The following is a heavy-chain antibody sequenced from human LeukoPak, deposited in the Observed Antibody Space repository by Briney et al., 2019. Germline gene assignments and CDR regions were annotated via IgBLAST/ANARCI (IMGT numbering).Heavy chain of an antibody. CDR3: ARYTAGSFYYGMDV. D-gene: IGHD6-13*01. V-gene: IGHV4-59*01. J-gene: IGHJ6*02. CDR2: IYYSGST. Sequence: SETLSLTCTVSGGSISSYYWSWIRQPPGKGLEWIGYIYYSGSTNYNPSLKSRVTILVDTSKNQFYLKVNSVTAADTAVYYCARYTAGSFYYGMDVWGQGTTVTVSS. CDR1: GGSISSYY.